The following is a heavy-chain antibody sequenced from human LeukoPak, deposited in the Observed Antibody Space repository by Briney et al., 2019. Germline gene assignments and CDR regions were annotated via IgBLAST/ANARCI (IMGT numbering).Heavy chain of an antibody. D-gene: IGHD2-2*01. V-gene: IGHV3-7*01. Sequence: GGSLTLSCAASGFTFSSYWMSWARQAPGKGLEWVANIKQDGSQKYYVDSLKGRFTISRDNAKNSVYLQMNSLRAGDTAVYYCARIGYSSSCTDYWGQGTLVTVSS. CDR1: GFTFSSYW. CDR2: IKQDGSQK. CDR3: ARIGYSSSCTDY. J-gene: IGHJ4*02.